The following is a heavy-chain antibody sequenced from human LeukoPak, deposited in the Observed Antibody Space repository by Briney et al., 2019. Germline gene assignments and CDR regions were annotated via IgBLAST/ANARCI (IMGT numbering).Heavy chain of an antibody. V-gene: IGHV4-34*01. CDR1: GGSFSGYY. CDR2: INHSGST. J-gene: IGHJ3*02. Sequence: SETLSLTCAVYGGSFSGYYWSWIRQPPGKGLEWIGEINHSGSTNYNPSLKSRVNISVDTSKNQFSLKLSSVTAADTAVYYCARDVWSGSNDAFDIWGQGTMVTVSS. CDR3: ARDVWSGSNDAFDI. D-gene: IGHD3-3*01.